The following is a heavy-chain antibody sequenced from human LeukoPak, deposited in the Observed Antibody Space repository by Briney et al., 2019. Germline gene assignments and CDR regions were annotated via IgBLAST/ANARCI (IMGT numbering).Heavy chain of an antibody. CDR3: AKDPNSSSWYLDAFDI. CDR2: ISGSGGST. D-gene: IGHD6-13*01. J-gene: IGHJ3*02. CDR1: GFTFSSYA. V-gene: IGHV3-23*01. Sequence: GGSLRLSCAASGFTFSSYAMSWVRQAPGKGLEWVSAISGSGGSTYYADSVKGRFTISRDNSKNTLYLQMNSLRAEDTAVYYCAKDPNSSSWYLDAFDIWGQGTMVTVSS.